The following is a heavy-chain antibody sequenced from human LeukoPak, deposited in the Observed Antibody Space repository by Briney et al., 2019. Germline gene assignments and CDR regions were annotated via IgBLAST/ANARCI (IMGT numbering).Heavy chain of an antibody. Sequence: ASVKVSCKASGYTFTSYGISWVRQAPGQGLEWMGWISAYNGNTNYAQKLQGRVTMTTDTSTSTAYMELRSLRSDDTAVYYCARDAPSVVLGAFDYWGQGTLVTVSS. D-gene: IGHD3-10*01. V-gene: IGHV1-18*01. CDR3: ARDAPSVVLGAFDY. J-gene: IGHJ4*02. CDR2: ISAYNGNT. CDR1: GYTFTSYG.